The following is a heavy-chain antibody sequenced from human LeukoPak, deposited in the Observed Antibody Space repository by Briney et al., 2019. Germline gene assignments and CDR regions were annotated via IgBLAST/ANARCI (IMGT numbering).Heavy chain of an antibody. D-gene: IGHD6-19*01. J-gene: IGHJ2*01. CDR2: INAGNGNT. CDR1: GYTFTSYA. Sequence: VASVKVSCKASGYTFTSYAMHWVRQAPGQRLEWMGWINAGNGNTKYSQKFQGRVTITRDTSASTAYMELSSLRSEDAAVYYCAREVDIAVAGSYWYFDLWGRGTLVTVSS. V-gene: IGHV1-3*01. CDR3: AREVDIAVAGSYWYFDL.